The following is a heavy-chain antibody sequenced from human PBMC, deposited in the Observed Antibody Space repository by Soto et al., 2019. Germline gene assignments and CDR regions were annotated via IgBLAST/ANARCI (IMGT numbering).Heavy chain of an antibody. CDR1: GYTSTVYY. Sequence: ASVKVSCKASGYTSTVYYMHWVRQAPGQGLEWTGWINPKSGGTMYPQKFQGRVTMTWDTSISTAYMALTRLRSDDTAVYYCARDLEKGGGSAGFDYWGQGTLVTVSS. CDR3: ARDLEKGGGSAGFDY. D-gene: IGHD1-26*01. V-gene: IGHV1-2*02. CDR2: INPKSGGT. J-gene: IGHJ4*02.